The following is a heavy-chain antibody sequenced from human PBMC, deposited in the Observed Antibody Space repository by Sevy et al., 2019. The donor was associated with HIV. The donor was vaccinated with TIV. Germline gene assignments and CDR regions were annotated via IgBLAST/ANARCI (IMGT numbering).Heavy chain of an antibody. V-gene: IGHV3-33*01. CDR2: IWFDGSNT. CDR1: GFTFSTYG. J-gene: IGHJ4*02. CDR3: ARDLEFYDYGDYGPAFMPDY. D-gene: IGHD4-17*01. Sequence: GGSLRLSCAASGFTFSTYGMHWVRQAPGKGLEWVAVIWFDGSNTYYADSVKGRFTISRDIAKNTLHLQMNSLRAEDTAVYYCARDLEFYDYGDYGPAFMPDYWGQGTWSPSPQ.